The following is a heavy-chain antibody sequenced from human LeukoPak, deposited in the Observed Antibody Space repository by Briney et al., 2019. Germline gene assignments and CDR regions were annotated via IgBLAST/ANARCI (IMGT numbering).Heavy chain of an antibody. D-gene: IGHD2-15*01. CDR1: GFTFSTYA. CDR2: ISGSGGNT. J-gene: IGHJ4*02. Sequence: GGSLRLFCAASGFTFSTYAMNWVRQAPGKGLEWVSIISGSGGNTFYADAVKGRFTISRDNSINRLYLQMNNLRDEDTAVYYCAKDPPCSGGTCYGYFESWGQGTLVTVSS. CDR3: AKDPPCSGGTCYGYFES. V-gene: IGHV3-23*01.